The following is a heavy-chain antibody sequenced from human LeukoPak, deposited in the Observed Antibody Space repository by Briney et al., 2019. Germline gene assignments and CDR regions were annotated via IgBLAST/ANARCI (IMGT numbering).Heavy chain of an antibody. J-gene: IGHJ4*02. Sequence: GGSLRLPCATTGFTFNNYAMSWVRQAPGKGLEGVSSISNNGGYTVYADSVKGRFTISRDNSKNTVYLQMSSLRAEDAAVYYCAKGPQYSTGWPNGGFDYWGQGTLVTVSS. CDR2: ISNNGGYT. V-gene: IGHV3-23*01. CDR1: GFTFNNYA. D-gene: IGHD6-19*01. CDR3: AKGPQYSTGWPNGGFDY.